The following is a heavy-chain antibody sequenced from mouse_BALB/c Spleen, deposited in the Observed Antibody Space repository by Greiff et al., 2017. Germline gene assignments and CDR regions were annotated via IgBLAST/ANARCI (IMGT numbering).Heavy chain of an antibody. CDR2: INPYNDGT. V-gene: IGHV1-14*01. CDR1: GYTFTSYV. Sequence: EVQGVESGPELVKPGASVKMSCKASGYTFTSYVMHWVKQKPGQGLEWIGYINPYNDGTKYNEKFKGKATLTSDKSSSTAYMELSSLTSEDSAVYYCAREVYGNTFAYWGQGTLVTVSA. J-gene: IGHJ3*01. CDR3: AREVYGNTFAY. D-gene: IGHD2-1*01.